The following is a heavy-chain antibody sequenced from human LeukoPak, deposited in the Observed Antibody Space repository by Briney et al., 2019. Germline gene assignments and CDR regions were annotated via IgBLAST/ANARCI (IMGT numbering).Heavy chain of an antibody. CDR2: MYSSGST. V-gene: IGHV4-4*07. D-gene: IGHD3-3*01. J-gene: IGHJ4*02. Sequence: SETLSLTCTVSGGSINSYYWSWIRQPAGKGLEWIGRMYSSGSTNYNPSLKSRVSMSVDTSKNQFSLKLTSVTAADTAVYYCARGSIFGVVTPFSYWGQGTLVTVSS. CDR3: ARGSIFGVVTPFSY. CDR1: GGSINSYY.